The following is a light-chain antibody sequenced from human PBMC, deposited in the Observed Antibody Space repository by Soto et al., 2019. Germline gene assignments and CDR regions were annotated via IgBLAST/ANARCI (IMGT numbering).Light chain of an antibody. CDR3: QKYNSAPLT. J-gene: IGKJ4*01. Sequence: DVQMTQSPSSLSAFVGDRVTITCRASQGIAPYLAWFQQKPGKVPKLLIYATSTLQSGVPSRFSGSGSGTDFTITISSLQPEDVGTYYCQKYNSAPLTCGGGTKVEIK. CDR2: ATS. V-gene: IGKV1-27*01. CDR1: QGIAPY.